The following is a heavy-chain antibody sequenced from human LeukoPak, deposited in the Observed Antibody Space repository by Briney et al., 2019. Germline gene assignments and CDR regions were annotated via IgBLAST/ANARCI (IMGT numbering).Heavy chain of an antibody. Sequence: PGGSLRLSCAASGVTFNYFWMHWVRQVPGKGLVWASGINNDGTATYYADSVKGRFTIYRDNAKNTVYLQMNGLRPEDTTVYYCATVSEYLGQGTLVTVSS. J-gene: IGHJ4*02. CDR1: GVTFNYFW. V-gene: IGHV3-74*01. CDR3: ATVSEY. CDR2: INNDGTAT.